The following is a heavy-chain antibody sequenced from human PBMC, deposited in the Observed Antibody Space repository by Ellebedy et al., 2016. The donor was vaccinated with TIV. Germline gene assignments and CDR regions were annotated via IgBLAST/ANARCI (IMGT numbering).Heavy chain of an antibody. CDR3: ARGGMQYFEA. V-gene: IGHV3-23*01. CDR1: GFTVSSYA. Sequence: GGSLRLSCAASGFTVSSYAMSWVRQAPGKGLEWVSGISGGGGSTFYADSVKGRFTISRDNSKKTLYLQLNSLRAEDTAIYYCARGGMQYFEAWGQGTLVTVSS. D-gene: IGHD2-8*01. CDR2: ISGGGGST. J-gene: IGHJ4*02.